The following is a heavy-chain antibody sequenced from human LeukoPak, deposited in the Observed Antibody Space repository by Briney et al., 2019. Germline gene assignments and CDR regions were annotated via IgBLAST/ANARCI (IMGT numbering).Heavy chain of an antibody. V-gene: IGHV4-39*07. D-gene: IGHD2-15*01. Sequence: NPSETLSLTCTVSGGSITNNNYYWGWIRQPPGKGLEWIVSIHNGGSTYYNPSLKSRVTISVDTSKNQFSLKLSSVTAADTAVYYCARDEGWSGFDYWGQGTLVTVSS. CDR3: ARDEGWSGFDY. CDR1: GGSITNNNYY. J-gene: IGHJ4*02. CDR2: IHNGGST.